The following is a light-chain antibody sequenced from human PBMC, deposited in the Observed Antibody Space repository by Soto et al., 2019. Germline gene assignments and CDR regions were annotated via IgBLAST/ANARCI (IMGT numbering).Light chain of an antibody. J-gene: IGLJ1*01. CDR2: DVT. CDR1: CSDFGGSDY. Sequence: QSALTQPRSVSGYPRQSVGISCTAHCSDFGGSDYVSWFQHYPGKGPKLRIYDVTRRPSGVPDRFSGSKSGNTASLTISGLQVEDEADYYCCSHAGSYTFRVFGTGTKVTV. V-gene: IGLV2-11*01. CDR3: CSHAGSYTFRV.